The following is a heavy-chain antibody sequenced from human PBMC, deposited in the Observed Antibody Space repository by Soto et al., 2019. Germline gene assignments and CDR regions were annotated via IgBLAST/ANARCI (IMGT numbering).Heavy chain of an antibody. CDR1: GGSISNGGYY. D-gene: IGHD3-22*01. CDR2: IYYSGST. CDR3: ARGVNYYDSSGSSWFDP. J-gene: IGHJ5*02. Sequence: SETLSLTCTVSGGSISNGGYYWSWIRQHPGKGLEWIGYIYYSGSTYYNPSLKSRVTISVDTSKNQFSLKLTSVTAADTAVYYCARGVNYYDSSGSSWFDPWGQGALVTVSS. V-gene: IGHV4-31*03.